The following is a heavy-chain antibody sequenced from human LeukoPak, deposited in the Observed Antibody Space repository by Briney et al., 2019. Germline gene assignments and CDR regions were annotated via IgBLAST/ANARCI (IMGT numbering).Heavy chain of an antibody. V-gene: IGHV1-8*03. CDR2: MNPNSGNT. D-gene: IGHD3-16*01. CDR1: GYTFTSYD. Sequence: ASVKVSCKASGYTFTSYDINWVRQATGQGLEWMGWMNPNSGNTGYAQKFQGRVTITRNTSISTAYMELSSLRAEDTAVYYCARDNEGHYAFDYWGQGTLVTVSS. J-gene: IGHJ4*02. CDR3: ARDNEGHYAFDY.